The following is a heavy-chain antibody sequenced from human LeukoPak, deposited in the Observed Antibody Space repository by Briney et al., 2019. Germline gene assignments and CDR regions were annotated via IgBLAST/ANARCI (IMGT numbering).Heavy chain of an antibody. D-gene: IGHD3-10*01. CDR3: ARGIGGWFGELFSYYGMDV. J-gene: IGHJ6*02. CDR1: GGSISSGSYY. CDR2: IYTSGST. V-gene: IGHV4-61*02. Sequence: KASETLSLTCTGSGGSISSGSYYWSWIRQPAGKGLEGIGRIYTSGSTHYNPSLKSRVTISVDTSKNQFSLKVSSVTAADTAVYYCARGIGGWFGELFSYYGMDVWGQGTTVTVSS.